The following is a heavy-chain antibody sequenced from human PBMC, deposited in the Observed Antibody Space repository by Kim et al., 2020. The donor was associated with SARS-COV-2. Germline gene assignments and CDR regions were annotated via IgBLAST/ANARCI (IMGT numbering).Heavy chain of an antibody. Sequence: GGSLRLSCAASGFTFSSYSMNWVRQAPGKGLEWVSSISSSSYIYYADSVKGRFTISRDNAKNSLYLQMNSLRAEDTAVYYCARDNWEDYYDSSGYYFDAFDIWGQGTMVTVSS. V-gene: IGHV3-21*01. CDR2: ISSSSYI. D-gene: IGHD3-22*01. J-gene: IGHJ3*02. CDR3: ARDNWEDYYDSSGYYFDAFDI. CDR1: GFTFSSYS.